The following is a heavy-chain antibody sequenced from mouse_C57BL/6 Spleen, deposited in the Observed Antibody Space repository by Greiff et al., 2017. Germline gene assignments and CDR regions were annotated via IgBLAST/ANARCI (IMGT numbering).Heavy chain of an antibody. CDR3: ARGPIIYDGYIDY. V-gene: IGHV3-6*01. Sequence: VQLKQSGPGLVKPSQSLSLTCSVTGYSITSGYYWNWIRQFPGNKLEWMGYISYDGSNNYNPSLKNRISITRDTSENQFFLKLNSVTTEDTATYYCARGPIIYDGYIDYWGQGTTLTVSS. CDR2: ISYDGSN. D-gene: IGHD2-3*01. CDR1: GYSITSGYY. J-gene: IGHJ2*01.